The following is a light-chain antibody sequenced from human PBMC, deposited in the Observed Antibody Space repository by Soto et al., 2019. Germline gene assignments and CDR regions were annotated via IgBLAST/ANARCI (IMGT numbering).Light chain of an antibody. V-gene: IGKV3-11*01. J-gene: IGKJ5*01. Sequence: DIVMTQSPLSLPVTPGEPATLSCRASQSVSSYLAWYQQKPGQAPRLLIYDASNRATGIPARFSGSGSGTDSTLTISSLEPEDFAVYYCQQYGSSITFGQGTRLEIK. CDR3: QQYGSSIT. CDR2: DAS. CDR1: QSVSSY.